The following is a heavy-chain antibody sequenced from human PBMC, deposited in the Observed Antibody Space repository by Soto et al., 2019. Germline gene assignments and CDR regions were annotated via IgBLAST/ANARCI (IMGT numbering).Heavy chain of an antibody. J-gene: IGHJ4*02. CDR3: ARAFGGSGVEYYDFWSGYYDY. CDR1: GFTFSSYW. CDR2: IKQDGSEK. V-gene: IGHV3-7*01. Sequence: EVQLVESGGGLVQPGGSLRLSCAASGFTFSSYWMSWVRQAPGKGLEWVANIKQDGSEKYYVDSVKGRFTISRDNAKNSLYLQMNSLRAEDTVVYYCARAFGGSGVEYYDFWSGYYDYWGQGTLVTVSS. D-gene: IGHD3-3*01.